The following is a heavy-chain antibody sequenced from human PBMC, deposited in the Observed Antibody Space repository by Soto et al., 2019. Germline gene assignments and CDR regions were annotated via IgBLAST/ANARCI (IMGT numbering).Heavy chain of an antibody. J-gene: IGHJ6*04. D-gene: IGHD6-6*01. Sequence: GASVKVSCKASGFTFTSSAVQWVRQARGQRLEWIGWIVVGSGNTNYAQKFQERVTITRDMSTSTAYMELSSLRSEDTAVYYCAAGLYSSSYYYYYSGRDVGGKGPRVTVPS. CDR2: IVVGSGNT. CDR3: AAGLYSSSYYYYYSGRDV. V-gene: IGHV1-58*01. CDR1: GFTFTSSA.